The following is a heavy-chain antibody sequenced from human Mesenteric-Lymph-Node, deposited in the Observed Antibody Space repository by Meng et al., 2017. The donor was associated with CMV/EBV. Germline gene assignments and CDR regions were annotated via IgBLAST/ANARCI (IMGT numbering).Heavy chain of an antibody. Sequence: GGSLRLSCAASGFPFSSRWMHWVRQVPGKGLVWVSGISSEGSRRFYADSVKGRFTISRDNAKNTLYLQMDSLSAEDTAVYYCEDFEAGWGQGTLVTVSS. D-gene: IGHD3-3*01. J-gene: IGHJ4*02. V-gene: IGHV3-74*01. CDR3: EDFEAG. CDR1: GFPFSSRW. CDR2: ISSEGSRR.